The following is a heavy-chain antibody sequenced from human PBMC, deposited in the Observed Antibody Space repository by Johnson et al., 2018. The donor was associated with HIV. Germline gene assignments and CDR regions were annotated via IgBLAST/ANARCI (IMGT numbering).Heavy chain of an antibody. V-gene: IGHV3-NL1*01. CDR3: AKDRQWGPRDAFDI. CDR2: IYSGGST. CDR1: GFTFRSYA. Sequence: QVQLVESGGGVVQPGRSLRLSCAASGFTFRSYAMHWVRQAPGKGLEWVSVIYSGGSTNYADSVKGRFTISRDNSKNTLYLQMNSLRAEDTAVYYCAKDRQWGPRDAFDIWGQGTMVTVSS. D-gene: IGHD6-19*01. J-gene: IGHJ3*02.